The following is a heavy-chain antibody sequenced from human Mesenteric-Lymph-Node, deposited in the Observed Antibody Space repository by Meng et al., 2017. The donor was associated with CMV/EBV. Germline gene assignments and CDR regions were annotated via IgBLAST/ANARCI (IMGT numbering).Heavy chain of an antibody. V-gene: IGHV3-23*01. D-gene: IGHD3-10*01. CDR3: AAGSGSFDY. CDR1: GFTFNDYS. CDR2: ISGSGRTT. J-gene: IGHJ4*02. Sequence: GESLKISCAASGFTFNDYSMNWVRQAPGKGLEWVSSISGSGRTTFYADSVKGRFTISRDNSKNTLRLQVNSLTGEDTAIYYCAAGSGSFDYWGQGTLVTVSS.